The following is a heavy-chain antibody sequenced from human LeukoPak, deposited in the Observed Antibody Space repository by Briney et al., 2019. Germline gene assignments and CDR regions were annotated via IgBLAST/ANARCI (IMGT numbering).Heavy chain of an antibody. J-gene: IGHJ6*03. Sequence: GGSLRLSSAASGFTFSDYYMSWIRQAPGKGLEWVSYISSSGSTIYYADSVKGRFTISRDNSKNTLYLQMNGLRAADAAVYYCARRTYRPRYYYMDVWGKGTTVTISS. CDR1: GFTFSDYY. CDR3: ARRTYRPRYYYMDV. V-gene: IGHV3-11*04. CDR2: ISSSGSTI. D-gene: IGHD4-11*01.